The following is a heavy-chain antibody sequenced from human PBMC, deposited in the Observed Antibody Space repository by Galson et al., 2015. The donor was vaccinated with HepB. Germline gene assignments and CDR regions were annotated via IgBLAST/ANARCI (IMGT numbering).Heavy chain of an antibody. V-gene: IGHV1-18*04. Sequence: SVKVSCKASGYTFTGYYMHWLRQAPGQGLEWMGRISAYSGNANYAQKLQGRVTMTTDTSTNTAYMELSSLRSDDTAGYYCARGGMATIGGPTFDSWGQGTLVTVSS. CDR2: ISAYSGNA. CDR3: ARGGMATIGGPTFDS. CDR1: GYTFTGYY. J-gene: IGHJ4*02. D-gene: IGHD5-24*01.